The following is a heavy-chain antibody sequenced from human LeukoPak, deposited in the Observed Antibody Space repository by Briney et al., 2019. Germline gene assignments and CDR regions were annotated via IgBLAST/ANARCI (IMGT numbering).Heavy chain of an antibody. J-gene: IGHJ4*02. CDR2: IYHSGST. CDR1: GYSISSGYY. D-gene: IGHD3-22*01. CDR3: ARDRADSSGYCSDY. V-gene: IGHV4-38-2*02. Sequence: PSETLPLTCTVSGYSISSGYYWGWIRQPPGKGLEWIGSIYHSGSTYYNPSLKSRVTISVDTSKNQFSLKLSSVTAADTAVYYCARDRADSSGYCSDYWGQGTLVTVSS.